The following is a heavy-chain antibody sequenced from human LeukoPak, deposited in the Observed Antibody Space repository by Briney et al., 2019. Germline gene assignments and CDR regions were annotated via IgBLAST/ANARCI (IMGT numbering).Heavy chain of an antibody. CDR1: GASISTYH. D-gene: IGHD2-15*01. Sequence: PSETLSLTCAVSGASISTYHWTWIRQSAGKGLEWIGRIFSSGSTDLNPSLKSQVALSLDTSQNQLSLRLTSMTAADTAIYYCAKKDGDFWGQGILVTVSS. J-gene: IGHJ4*02. CDR3: AKKDGDF. V-gene: IGHV4-59*10. CDR2: IFSSGST.